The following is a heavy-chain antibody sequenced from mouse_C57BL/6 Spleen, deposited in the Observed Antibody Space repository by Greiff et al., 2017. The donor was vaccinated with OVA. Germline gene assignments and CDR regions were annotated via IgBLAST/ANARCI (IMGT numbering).Heavy chain of an antibody. D-gene: IGHD1-1*01. CDR1: GYTFTSYG. CDR2: IYIGNGYT. Sequence: EVQVVESGAELVRPGSSVKMSCKTSGYTFTSYGINWVKQRPGQGLEWIGYIYIGNGYTEYNEKFKGKATLTSDTSSSTAYMQLSSLTSEDSAIYFCASHYYGSSYAMDYWGQGTSVTVSS. CDR3: ASHYYGSSYAMDY. J-gene: IGHJ4*01. V-gene: IGHV1-58*01.